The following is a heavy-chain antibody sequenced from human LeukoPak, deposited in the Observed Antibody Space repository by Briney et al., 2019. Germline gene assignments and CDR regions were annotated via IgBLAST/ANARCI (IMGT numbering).Heavy chain of an antibody. Sequence: GGSLRLSCAASGFTFSSYAMSWVRQAPGKGLEWVSAISGSGGSTYYADSVKGRFTISRDNSKNTLYPQMNSLRAEDTAVYYCAKDRGRESYQGAFDIWGQGTMVTVSS. V-gene: IGHV3-23*01. D-gene: IGHD5-24*01. CDR3: AKDRGRESYQGAFDI. CDR1: GFTFSSYA. CDR2: ISGSGGST. J-gene: IGHJ3*02.